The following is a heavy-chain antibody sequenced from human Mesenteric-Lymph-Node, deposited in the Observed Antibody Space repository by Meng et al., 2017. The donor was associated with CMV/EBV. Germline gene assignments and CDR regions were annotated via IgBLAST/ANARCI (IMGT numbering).Heavy chain of an antibody. D-gene: IGHD5-12*01. Sequence: KVSGYTFTTYGINWVRQAPGQGLEWMGWINTDTGNPTYAQGFTGRFVFSLDTSVSTAYLQISSLNTEDTAVYYCARFLGGDDSYFDYWGQGTLVTVSS. CDR2: INTDTGNP. CDR3: ARFLGGDDSYFDY. V-gene: IGHV7-4-1*02. CDR1: GYTFTTYG. J-gene: IGHJ4*02.